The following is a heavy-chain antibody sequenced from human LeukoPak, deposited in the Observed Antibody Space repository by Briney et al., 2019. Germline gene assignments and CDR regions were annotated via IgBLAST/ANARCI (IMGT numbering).Heavy chain of an antibody. Sequence: GSLRLSCAASGFTFSSYGMHWVRQAPGKGLEWVAFIWYDVTYEYYADSVKGRFTISRDNSKNTLYLQMNSLRAEDTAVYYCAKDRGGYCSSTSCYVLDYWGQGTLGTVSS. V-gene: IGHV3-30*02. D-gene: IGHD2-2*01. CDR3: AKDRGGYCSSTSCYVLDY. CDR2: IWYDVTYE. CDR1: GFTFSSYG. J-gene: IGHJ4*02.